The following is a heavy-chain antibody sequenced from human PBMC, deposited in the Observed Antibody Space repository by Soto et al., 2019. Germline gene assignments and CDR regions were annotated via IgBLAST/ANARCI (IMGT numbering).Heavy chain of an antibody. CDR2: ISGSGGST. J-gene: IGHJ4*02. CDR1: GFTFSSYA. Sequence: GGSLRLSCAASGFTFSSYAMSWVRQAPGKGLEWVSAISGSGGSTYYAGSVKGRFTISRDNSKNTLYLQMNSLRAEDTAVYYCAKDRRWFGESEFDYWGQGTLVTVSS. D-gene: IGHD3-10*01. V-gene: IGHV3-23*01. CDR3: AKDRRWFGESEFDY.